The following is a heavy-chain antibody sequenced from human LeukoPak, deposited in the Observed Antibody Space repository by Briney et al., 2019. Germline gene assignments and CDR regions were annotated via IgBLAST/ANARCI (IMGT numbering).Heavy chain of an antibody. CDR2: INYSGST. V-gene: IGHV4-39*07. Sequence: SETLSLTCTVSGGSISSSSYYWGWIRQPPGKGLEWIGSINYSGSTYYNPSLKSRVTISVDTSKNQFSLKLSSVTAADTAVYYCARAIGVSVAGHFDYWGQGTLVTVSS. CDR1: GGSISSSSYY. J-gene: IGHJ4*02. CDR3: ARAIGVSVAGHFDY. D-gene: IGHD6-19*01.